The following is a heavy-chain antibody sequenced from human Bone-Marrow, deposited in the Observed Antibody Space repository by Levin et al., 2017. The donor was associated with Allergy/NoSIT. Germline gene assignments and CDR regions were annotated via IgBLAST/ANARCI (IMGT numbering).Heavy chain of an antibody. Sequence: GESLKISCTASASTFGDYAMTWVRQAPGKGLEWVGFIRSKTYGGTTEYAASVKDRFIISRDDPKNIAYLQMNSLKIEDTAVYYCTRDHGGLVSHIYFQSWGQGTLVTVSS. D-gene: IGHD6-19*01. V-gene: IGHV3-49*04. J-gene: IGHJ1*01. CDR2: IRSKTYGGTT. CDR3: TRDHGGLVSHIYFQS. CDR1: ASTFGDYA.